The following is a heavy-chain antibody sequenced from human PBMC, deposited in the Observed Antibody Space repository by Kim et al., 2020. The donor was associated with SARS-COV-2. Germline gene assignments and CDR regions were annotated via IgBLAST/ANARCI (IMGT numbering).Heavy chain of an antibody. CDR1: GGPITSGSYY. D-gene: IGHD5-18*01. Sequence: SETLSLTCIVSGGPITSGSYYWDWIRQPPGKGLEWIGSISYRGSTYFNPSLKSRVTISVDTANNQFSLRLTSVTAADTAVYYCARRLVSGYSFGYPHYFYMDVWGRGTTVTVSS. CDR2: ISYRGST. V-gene: IGHV4-39*01. CDR3: ARRLVSGYSFGYPHYFYMDV. J-gene: IGHJ6*03.